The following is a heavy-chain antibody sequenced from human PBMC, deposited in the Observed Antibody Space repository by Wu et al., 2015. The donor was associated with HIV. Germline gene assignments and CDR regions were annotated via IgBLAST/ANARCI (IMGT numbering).Heavy chain of an antibody. V-gene: IGHV1-2*02. D-gene: IGHD2-15*01. Sequence: QVQLVQSGAEVKKPGASVKVSCKASGYTFTGYYMHWVRQAPGQGLEWMGWINPNSGGTKYAQKFQGRVTMTRDTSISTAYMELSRLRSDDTAVYYCARARRAAVLKEFDYWGQGTLVTVSS. CDR1: GYTFTGYY. J-gene: IGHJ4*02. CDR2: INPNSGGT. CDR3: ARARRAAVLKEFDY.